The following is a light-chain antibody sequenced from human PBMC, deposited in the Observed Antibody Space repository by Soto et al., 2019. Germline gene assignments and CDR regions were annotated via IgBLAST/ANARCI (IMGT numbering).Light chain of an antibody. CDR2: AAS. CDR1: ESINRH. V-gene: IGKV1-39*01. Sequence: DIQMTQSPSSLSASVGDRVTITCRASESINRHLNWYQQQPGRAPKLLMYAASSLQNGVPSRFRGGGSGTDFTLIITNLQPEDFATYYCQQSYTALSNTFGQGTRLEIK. J-gene: IGKJ5*01. CDR3: QQSYTALSNT.